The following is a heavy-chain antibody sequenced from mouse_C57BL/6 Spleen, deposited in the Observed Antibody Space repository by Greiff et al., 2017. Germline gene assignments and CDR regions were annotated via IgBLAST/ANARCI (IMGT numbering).Heavy chain of an antibody. Sequence: EVHLVESGGGLVKPGGSLKLSCAASGFTFSDYGMHWVRQAPEKGLEWVAYISSGSSTIYYADTVKGRFTISRDNAKNTLFLQMTSLRSEDTAMYYCAREDGYSNPFFDYWGQGTTLTVSS. CDR3: AREDGYSNPFFDY. D-gene: IGHD2-5*01. CDR2: ISSGSSTI. V-gene: IGHV5-17*01. CDR1: GFTFSDYG. J-gene: IGHJ2*01.